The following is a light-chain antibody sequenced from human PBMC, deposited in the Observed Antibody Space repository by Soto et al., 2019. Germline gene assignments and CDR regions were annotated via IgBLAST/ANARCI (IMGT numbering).Light chain of an antibody. Sequence: IVLTQCRDSQAVSLGERGTGNCKSSRSVLYSSNNKNYLAWYQQKPGQPPKLLIYWASTRESGVPDRFSGSGSRTDFTLTISSLKAEDVAVYYCHIYEKFGQGTKVDSK. CDR3: HIYEK. J-gene: IGKJ1*01. V-gene: IGKV4-1*01. CDR1: RSVLYSSNNKNY. CDR2: WAS.